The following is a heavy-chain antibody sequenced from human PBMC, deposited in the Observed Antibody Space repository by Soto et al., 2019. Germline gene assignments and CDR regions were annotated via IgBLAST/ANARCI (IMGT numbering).Heavy chain of an antibody. J-gene: IGHJ3*02. Sequence: QVQLQESGPGLLEPSETLSLSCRVSGGSLRRENYYWNWIRQPPGKGLEWVGYVSYYGSTKYNPTLESRVTISLDASKNQFSLELTSVTAADRAVYYCARMNGLSDDLDIWGQGTLVNVSS. CDR2: VSYYGST. CDR1: GGSLRRENYY. CDR3: ARMNGLSDDLDI. D-gene: IGHD1-1*01. V-gene: IGHV4-61*01.